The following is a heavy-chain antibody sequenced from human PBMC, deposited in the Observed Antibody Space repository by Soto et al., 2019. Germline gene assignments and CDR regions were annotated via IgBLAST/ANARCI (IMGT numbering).Heavy chain of an antibody. CDR1: GFTFSSYS. V-gene: IGHV3-21*01. Sequence: GGSLRLSCAASGFTFSSYSMNWVRQAPGKGLEWVSSISSSSSYIYYADSVKGRFTISRDNAKNSLYLQMNSLRAEDTAVYYSARDSSSWLSIDWYFDLWGRGTLVTVSS. CDR3: ARDSSSWLSIDWYFDL. D-gene: IGHD6-13*01. CDR2: ISSSSSYI. J-gene: IGHJ2*01.